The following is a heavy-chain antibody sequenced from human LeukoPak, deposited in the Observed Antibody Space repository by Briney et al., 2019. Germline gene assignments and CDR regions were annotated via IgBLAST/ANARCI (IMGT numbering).Heavy chain of an antibody. CDR2: IYYSGST. CDR3: ARDCREGSYYNVDDAFDI. Sequence: PSETLSLTCTVSGGSISSYYWSWIRQPPGKGLEWIGYIYYSGSTNYNPSLKSRVTISVDTSKNQFSLKLSSVTAADTAVYYCARDCREGSYYNVDDAFDIWGQGTMVTVSS. J-gene: IGHJ3*02. CDR1: GGSISSYY. D-gene: IGHD3-10*01. V-gene: IGHV4-59*01.